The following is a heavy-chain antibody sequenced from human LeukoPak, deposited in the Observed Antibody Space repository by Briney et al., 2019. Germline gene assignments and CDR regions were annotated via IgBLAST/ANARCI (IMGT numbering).Heavy chain of an antibody. CDR1: GGTFSSYA. J-gene: IGHJ4*02. CDR2: IIPILGIA. CDR3: ARAPNLYGGFDY. Sequence: SVKVSCKASGGTFSSYAISWVRQAPGQGLEWMGRIIPILGIANYAQKFQGRVTITADKSTSTAYMELSSLRSEDTAVYYCARAPNLYGGFDYWGQGTQVTVSS. V-gene: IGHV1-69*04. D-gene: IGHD4-23*01.